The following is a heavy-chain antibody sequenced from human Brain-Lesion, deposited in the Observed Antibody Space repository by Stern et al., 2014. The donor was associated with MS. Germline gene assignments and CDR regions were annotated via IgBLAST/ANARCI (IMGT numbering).Heavy chain of an antibody. V-gene: IGHV3-74*02. CDR1: GFTFSNSW. CDR2: INRDGSTT. Sequence: EVQLVESGGGLVQPGGSLRLSCAASGFTFSNSWMHWVRQAPGKGLVWVSRINRDGSTTTYADSVNGRFTISRDNAKNTLYLQMSSLRAEDTAVYYCTILSGPYDHRGQGTLVTVSS. CDR3: TILSGPYDH. D-gene: IGHD3-10*01. J-gene: IGHJ4*02.